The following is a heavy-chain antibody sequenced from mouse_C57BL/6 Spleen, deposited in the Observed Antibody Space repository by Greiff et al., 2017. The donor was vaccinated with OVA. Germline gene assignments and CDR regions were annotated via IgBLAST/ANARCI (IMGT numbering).Heavy chain of an antibody. Sequence: VQLQQPGAELVKPGASVKLSCKASGYTFTSYWMQWVKQRPGQGLEWIGEIDPSDSYTNYNQKFKGKATLTVDTSSSTAYMQLSSLTSEDSAVYYCARGTYGSTYCDYWGQGTTLTVSS. D-gene: IGHD1-1*01. J-gene: IGHJ2*01. CDR3: ARGTYGSTYCDY. CDR2: IDPSDSYT. CDR1: GYTFTSYW. V-gene: IGHV1-50*01.